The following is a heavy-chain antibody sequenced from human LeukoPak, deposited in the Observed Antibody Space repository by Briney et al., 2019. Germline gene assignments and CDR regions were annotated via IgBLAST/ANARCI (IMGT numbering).Heavy chain of an antibody. CDR3: ARGVDWFDP. CDR1: GGSISSGSYY. J-gene: IGHJ5*02. V-gene: IGHV4-61*02. Sequence: SETLSLACTVSGGSISSGSYYWSWIRQPAGKGLEWIGRIYTSGSTNYNPSLKSRVTISVDTSKNQFSLKLSSVTAADTAVYYCARGVDWFDPWGQGTLVTVSS. D-gene: IGHD2-15*01. CDR2: IYTSGST.